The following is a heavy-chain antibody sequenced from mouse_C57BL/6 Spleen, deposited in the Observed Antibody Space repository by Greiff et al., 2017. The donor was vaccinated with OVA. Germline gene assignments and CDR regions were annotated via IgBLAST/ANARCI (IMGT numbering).Heavy chain of an antibody. CDR2: IYPRSGNT. J-gene: IGHJ1*03. CDR3: ARSGVGYWYFDV. V-gene: IGHV1-81*01. Sequence: LQESGAELARPGASVKLSCKASGYTFTSYGISWVKQRTGQGLEWIGEIYPRSGNTYYNDKFKGKATLTADKSSSTAYMELRSLTSEDSAVYFCARSGVGYWYFDVWGTGTTVTVSS. D-gene: IGHD1-1*02. CDR1: GYTFTSYG.